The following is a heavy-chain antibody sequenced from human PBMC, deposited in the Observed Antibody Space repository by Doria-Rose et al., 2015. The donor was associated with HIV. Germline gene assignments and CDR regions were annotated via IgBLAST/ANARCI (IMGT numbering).Heavy chain of an antibody. CDR2: IFSNDER. Sequence: QVTLKESDPVLVKPTETLTLTCTVSGVSLSSPGMGVSWIRQPPGKALEWLANIFSNDERSYKTSLKSRLTISRGTSKSQVVLPMTDMDPVDTATYYCARIKSSRWYHKYYFDFWGRGTLVIVSA. V-gene: IGHV2-26*01. CDR3: ARIKSSRWYHKYYFDF. J-gene: IGHJ4*02. D-gene: IGHD6-13*01. CDR1: GVSLSSPGMG.